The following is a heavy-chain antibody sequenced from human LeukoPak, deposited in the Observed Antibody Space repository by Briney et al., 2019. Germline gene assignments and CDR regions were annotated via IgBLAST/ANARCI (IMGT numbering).Heavy chain of an antibody. D-gene: IGHD1-20*01. J-gene: IGHJ4*02. CDR1: GGTFSSYS. CDR3: AREAKTSNWNSEPYLDY. V-gene: IGHV1-69*08. Sequence: SVKVSCKASGGTFSSYSFTWVRQAPGQGLEWMGRINPMFNTANYAQDFQGRVTITADKSTSTAYMELITLRSEDTAVYYCAREAKTSNWNSEPYLDYWGQGALITVSS. CDR2: INPMFNTA.